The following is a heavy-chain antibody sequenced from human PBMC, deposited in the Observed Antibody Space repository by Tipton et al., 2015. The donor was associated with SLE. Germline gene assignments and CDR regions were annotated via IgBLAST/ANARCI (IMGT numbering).Heavy chain of an antibody. D-gene: IGHD1-26*01. CDR3: AGELLDYFDF. CDR2: ISYDGSNK. Sequence: SLRLSCVASGFSFSNYWMSWVRQAPGKGLEWVAVISYDGSNKYEDSVKGRFTISRDNSKNTLYLQMNSLRAEDTAVYYCAGELLDYFDFWGQGTLVTVSS. V-gene: IGHV3-30*03. J-gene: IGHJ4*02. CDR1: GFSFSNYW.